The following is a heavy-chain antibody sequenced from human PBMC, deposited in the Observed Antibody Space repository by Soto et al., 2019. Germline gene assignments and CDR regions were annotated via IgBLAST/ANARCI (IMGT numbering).Heavy chain of an antibody. J-gene: IGHJ6*02. CDR2: IYYSGST. V-gene: IGHV4-31*03. CDR1: GGSISSGGYY. D-gene: IGHD6-19*01. CDR3: ARESRRPEGQWLVRNGMDV. Sequence: SETLSLTCTVSGGSISSGGYYWSWIRQHPGKGLEWIGYIYYSGSTYYNPSLKSRVTISVDTSKNQFSLKLSSVTAADTAVYYCARESRRPEGQWLVRNGMDVWGQGTTVTV.